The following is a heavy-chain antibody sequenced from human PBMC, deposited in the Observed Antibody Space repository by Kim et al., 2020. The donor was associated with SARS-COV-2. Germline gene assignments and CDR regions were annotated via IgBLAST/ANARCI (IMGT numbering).Heavy chain of an antibody. CDR1: GFTFSDYY. CDR2: ISTSGNTK. CDR3: ARLRLSSDYIWGSYRTPFDN. J-gene: IGHJ4*02. Sequence: GGSLRLSCAASGFTFSDYYMTWIRQAPGKGLEWVSYISTSGNTKYYADSVKGRFTISRDNAKDSLYLQMSSLRAEDTAVYYCARLRLSSDYIWGSYRTPFDNWGQGTLVTVSS. D-gene: IGHD3-16*02. V-gene: IGHV3-11*01.